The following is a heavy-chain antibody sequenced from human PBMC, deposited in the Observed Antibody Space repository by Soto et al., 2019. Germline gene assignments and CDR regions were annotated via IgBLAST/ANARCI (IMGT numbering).Heavy chain of an antibody. CDR1: GYNFNTYW. CDR3: ATSTVSYVDIVSSTTRGYLDH. CDR2: IYPGDSDT. D-gene: IGHD5-12*01. Sequence: LGESLKISCEGSGYNFNTYWIGWVRQMPGKGLEWMALIYPGDSDTRYSPSFEGQVTLSVDRSISTAYLQWSSLKASDTAIYYCATSTVSYVDIVSSTTRGYLDHWGQGTLVTVSS. J-gene: IGHJ4*02. V-gene: IGHV5-51*01.